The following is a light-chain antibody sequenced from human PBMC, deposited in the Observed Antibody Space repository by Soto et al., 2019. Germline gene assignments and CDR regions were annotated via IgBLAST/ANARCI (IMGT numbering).Light chain of an antibody. J-gene: IGLJ1*01. CDR1: SSDVGGYNY. Sequence: SALTQPASLSGSPGQSITISCTGTSSDVGGYNYVSWYQQHPGKAPKFMIYDVSNRPSGVSNRFSGSKSGNTASPTISGLQAEDEADYYCSSYTTSNTRQIVFGTGTKVTVL. V-gene: IGLV2-14*01. CDR3: SSYTTSNTRQIV. CDR2: DVS.